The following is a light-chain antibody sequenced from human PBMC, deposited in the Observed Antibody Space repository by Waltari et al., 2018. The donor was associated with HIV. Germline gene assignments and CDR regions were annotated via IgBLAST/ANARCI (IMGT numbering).Light chain of an antibody. J-gene: IGLJ3*02. CDR2: NNN. V-gene: IGLV1-51*01. CDR1: SSNIGNNY. CDR3: GTWDSSLSDWV. Sequence: QSVLTQPPSVSAAPGQKVTISCSGRSSNIGNNYVSWYQQVPGTAPKLLIYNNNKRPSGIPDRFSGSKSGTSATLGITGLQTGDEADYYCGTWDSSLSDWVFGGGTKLTVL.